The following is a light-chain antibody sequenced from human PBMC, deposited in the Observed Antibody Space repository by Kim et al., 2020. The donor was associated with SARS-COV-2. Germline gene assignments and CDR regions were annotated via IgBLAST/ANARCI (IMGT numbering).Light chain of an antibody. Sequence: ALEQTVSTTRADNSLSNYYARCQQQPPGEAPLLIYYDNNQPPSMTPHLSCGSTSGTTASLTITGAQEEDEAYYYCTSRNSSGPVVFGGGTQLTVL. CDR2: DNN. V-gene: IGLV3-19*01. CDR1: SLSNYY. CDR3: TSRNSSGPVV. J-gene: IGLJ2*01.